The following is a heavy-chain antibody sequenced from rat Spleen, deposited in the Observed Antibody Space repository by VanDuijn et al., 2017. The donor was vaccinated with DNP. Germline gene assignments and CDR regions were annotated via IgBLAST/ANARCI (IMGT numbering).Heavy chain of an antibody. Sequence: EVQLQESGPGLVKPSQSLSLTCSVTGYSITSHYWGWIRKFPGNKMEWKGYINSAGSTNYNPSLKGRISITSDTSKNQFFLQVNSVTTEDTATYYCARGDILRSFDYWGQGVMVTVSS. CDR2: INSAGST. CDR3: ARGDILRSFDY. V-gene: IGHV3-3*01. D-gene: IGHD1-6*01. CDR1: GYSITSHY. J-gene: IGHJ2*01.